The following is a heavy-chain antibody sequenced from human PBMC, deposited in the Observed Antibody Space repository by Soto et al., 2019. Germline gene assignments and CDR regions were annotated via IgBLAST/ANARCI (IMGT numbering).Heavy chain of an antibody. CDR2: INHLGSI. J-gene: IGHJ6*03. CDR1: GGSLSDYF. D-gene: IGHD2-21*01. Sequence: PSDTLALTCVVSGGSLSDYFWSWIRQPPGMALEWIGEINHLGSINYNPSLKSRVTMSVDTSKNQFSLTLNSVTAADTATYYCARGGISHWASFYDMDVLDRWTTVTVSS. V-gene: IGHV4-34*01. CDR3: ARGGISHWASFYDMDV.